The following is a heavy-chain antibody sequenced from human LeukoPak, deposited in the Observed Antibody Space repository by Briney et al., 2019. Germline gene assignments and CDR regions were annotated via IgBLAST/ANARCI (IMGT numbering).Heavy chain of an antibody. Sequence: SVKVSCKASGGTFSSYAISWVRQAPGQGLEWMGGIIPIFGTANYAQKFQGRVTITADESTSTAYMELSSLRSEDTAVYYCARDGKRPASYYDYVWGSYRNNWSDPWGQGTLVTVSS. V-gene: IGHV1-69*13. CDR1: GGTFSSYA. D-gene: IGHD3-16*02. J-gene: IGHJ5*02. CDR2: IIPIFGTA. CDR3: ARDGKRPASYYDYVWGSYRNNWSDP.